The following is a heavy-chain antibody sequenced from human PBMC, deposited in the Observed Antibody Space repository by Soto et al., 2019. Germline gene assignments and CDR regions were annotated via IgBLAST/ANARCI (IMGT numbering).Heavy chain of an antibody. CDR3: AKVRVGIDIDFDY. CDR1: GFTFSNSA. Sequence: GGSLRLSCAASGFTFSNSAMTWVRQAPAKGLEWVSTIRDSDSGGSTFYADSVKGRFTISRDDSKNTLYLQMSSLRAEDTAMYYCAKVRVGIDIDFDYWGQGALVTVSS. J-gene: IGHJ4*02. V-gene: IGHV3-23*01. CDR2: IRDSDSGGST. D-gene: IGHD5-12*01.